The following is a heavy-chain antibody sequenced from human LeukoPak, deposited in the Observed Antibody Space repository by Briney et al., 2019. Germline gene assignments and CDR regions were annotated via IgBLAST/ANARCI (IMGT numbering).Heavy chain of an antibody. D-gene: IGHD1-7*01. CDR2: ISGRGGNT. Sequence: PGGSLRLSCAASGFTFTNYAMNWVRQAPGKGLEWVSGISGRGGNTYYADSVKGRFTISRDNSKNTLYLQMNSLRADDTAIYYCARGPYNWNYINFDYWGQGTLVTVSS. J-gene: IGHJ4*02. V-gene: IGHV3-23*01. CDR1: GFTFTNYA. CDR3: ARGPYNWNYINFDY.